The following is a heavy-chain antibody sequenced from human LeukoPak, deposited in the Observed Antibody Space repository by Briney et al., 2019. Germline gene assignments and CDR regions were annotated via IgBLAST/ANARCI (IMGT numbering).Heavy chain of an antibody. V-gene: IGHV1-24*01. CDR1: GYTLTELS. D-gene: IGHD6-13*01. CDR2: FDPEDGET. CDR3: ATVRTSSSWYLPNDY. J-gene: IGHJ4*02. Sequence: ASVKVSCKVSGYTLTELSMHWVRQAPGKGLEWMGGFDPEDGETIYAQKFQGRVTMTEDTSTDTAYMELSSLRSEDTAVYYCATVRTSSSWYLPNDYWGQGTLVTVSS.